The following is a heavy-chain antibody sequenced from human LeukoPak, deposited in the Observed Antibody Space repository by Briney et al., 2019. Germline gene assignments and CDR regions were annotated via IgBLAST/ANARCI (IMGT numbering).Heavy chain of an antibody. J-gene: IGHJ5*02. CDR2: IRGRSDTT. D-gene: IGHD1-26*01. CDR1: GFTFTMFS. Sequence: QPGGSLRLSCAASGFTFTMFSMNWLRQAPGKGLEWIAFIRGRSDTTYYADSEQGRFTISRDNAEDSVYLQMNSLRVEDTAVYYCARELRGEWELPWFDPWGQGTLVIVSS. CDR3: ARELRGEWELPWFDP. V-gene: IGHV3-48*01.